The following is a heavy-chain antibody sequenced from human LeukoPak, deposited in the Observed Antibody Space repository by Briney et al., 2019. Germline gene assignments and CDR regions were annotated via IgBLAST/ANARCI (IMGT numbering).Heavy chain of an antibody. D-gene: IGHD6-6*01. CDR3: ARDSGRGQLLHLD. CDR1: GGSISSYY. Sequence: SETLSLTCTVSGGSISSYYWSWLRQPPGKGLEWIGYIYYSGSTNYNPSLKSRVTISVDTSKNQFSLKLSSVAAADTAVYYCARDSGRGQLLHLDWGQGTLVTVSS. CDR2: IYYSGST. J-gene: IGHJ4*02. V-gene: IGHV4-59*01.